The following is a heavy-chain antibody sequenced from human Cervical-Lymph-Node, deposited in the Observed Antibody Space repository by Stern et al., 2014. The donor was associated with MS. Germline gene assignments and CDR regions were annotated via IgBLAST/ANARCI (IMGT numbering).Heavy chain of an antibody. CDR3: ARAEYGDYAHFDY. D-gene: IGHD4-17*01. CDR1: GGSISSGGYY. Sequence: QVQLQESGPGLVKPSQTLSLTCTVSGGSISSGGYYWSWIRQHPGKGLEXIGYIYYSGSTYYNPSLKSLVTISVDTSKNQFSLKLSSVTAADTAVYYCARAEYGDYAHFDYWGQGTLVTVSS. CDR2: IYYSGST. J-gene: IGHJ4*02. V-gene: IGHV4-31*01.